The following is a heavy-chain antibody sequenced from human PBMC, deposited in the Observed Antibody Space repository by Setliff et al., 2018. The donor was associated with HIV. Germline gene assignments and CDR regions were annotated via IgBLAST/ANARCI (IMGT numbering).Heavy chain of an antibody. D-gene: IGHD3-3*01. CDR1: GGTFSSYS. V-gene: IGHV1-69*13. J-gene: IGHJ4*02. Sequence: ASVKVSCKASGGTFSSYSITWVRQAPGQGLEWMGGIIPIFNTANYAQKFQGRVTITADESTNTAYMELSSLRSDDSAIYYCARGIPRGTVFGVVGYFDYWGQGTPVTVSS. CDR3: ARGIPRGTVFGVVGYFDY. CDR2: IIPIFNTA.